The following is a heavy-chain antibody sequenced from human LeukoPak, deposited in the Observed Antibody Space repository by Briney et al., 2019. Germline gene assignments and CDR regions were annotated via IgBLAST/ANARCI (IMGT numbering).Heavy chain of an antibody. CDR2: INHSGST. V-gene: IGHV4-34*01. D-gene: IGHD6-19*01. CDR3: ARGRIAVARTRDYFDY. J-gene: IGHJ4*02. Sequence: PSGTLSLTCAVYGGSFSGYYWSWIRQPPGKGLEWIGEINHSGSTNYNPSLKSRVTISVDTSKNQFSLKLSSVTAADTAVYYCARGRIAVARTRDYFDYWGQGTLVTVSS. CDR1: GGSFSGYY.